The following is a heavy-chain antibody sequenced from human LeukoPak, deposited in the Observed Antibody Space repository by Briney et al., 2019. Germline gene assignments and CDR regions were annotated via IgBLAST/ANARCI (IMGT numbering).Heavy chain of an antibody. CDR2: IYYSGST. V-gene: IGHV4-39*01. D-gene: IGHD6-6*01. Sequence: KPSETLSLTCTVSGGSISSSSYYWGWIRQPPGKGLEWIGSIYYSGSTYYNPSLKSRVTTSVDTSKNQFSLKLSSVTAADTAVYYCASRYSSSAYYYGMGVWGQGTTVTVSS. J-gene: IGHJ6*02. CDR3: ASRYSSSAYYYGMGV. CDR1: GGSISSSSYY.